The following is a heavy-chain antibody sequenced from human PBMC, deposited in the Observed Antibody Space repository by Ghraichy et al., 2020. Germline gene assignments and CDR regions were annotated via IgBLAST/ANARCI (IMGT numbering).Heavy chain of an antibody. CDR1: GFTFSDYY. D-gene: IGHD2-15*01. Sequence: GGSLRLSCAASGFTFSDYYMNWIRQAPGKGLEWVSYISSSGRTIYYADSVKGRFTISRDNAKNSLYLQMNSLRAEDTAVYYCARDGGGYCSGGSCTFDYWGQGTLVTVSS. CDR3: ARDGGGYCSGGSCTFDY. V-gene: IGHV3-11*01. J-gene: IGHJ4*02. CDR2: ISSSGRTI.